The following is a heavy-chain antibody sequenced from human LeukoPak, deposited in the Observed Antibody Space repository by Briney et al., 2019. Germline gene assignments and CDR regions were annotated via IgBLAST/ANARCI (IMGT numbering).Heavy chain of an antibody. Sequence: PGGSLRLSCAASGFTFSNYWMGWVRQAPGKGLEYVANIKSDGSETYYVDSVKGRFTVSRDNARNSLYLQVNSLRAEDTAVYYCARDVWGRLDYWGQGTRVPVSS. J-gene: IGHJ4*02. V-gene: IGHV3-7*01. CDR2: IKSDGSET. CDR3: ARDVWGRLDY. CDR1: GFTFSNYW. D-gene: IGHD2-8*01.